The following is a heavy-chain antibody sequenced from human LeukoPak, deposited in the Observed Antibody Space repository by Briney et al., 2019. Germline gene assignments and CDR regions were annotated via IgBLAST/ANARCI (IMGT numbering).Heavy chain of an antibody. CDR1: GFTFSSYA. Sequence: GGSLRLSCAASGFTFSSYAMRWVRQAPGKGLEWVSAISGSGGSTYYADSVKGRFTISRDNSKNTLYQQMNRLRAEDTAVYYCAKDSSGGSYYLYYYYYGMDVWGQGTTVTVSS. CDR3: AKDSSGGSYYLYYYYYGMDV. D-gene: IGHD1-26*01. V-gene: IGHV3-23*01. CDR2: ISGSGGST. J-gene: IGHJ6*02.